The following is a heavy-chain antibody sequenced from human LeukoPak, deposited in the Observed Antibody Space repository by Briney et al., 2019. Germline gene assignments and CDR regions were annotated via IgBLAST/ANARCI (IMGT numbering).Heavy chain of an antibody. CDR1: GGSISSNSYY. J-gene: IGHJ4*02. CDR2: IYYSGNT. Sequence: SETLSLTCTVSGGSISSNSYYWGWIRQPPGKGLEWIGSIYYSGNTYYNPSLESRVTISVDTSKNLFSLKLSSVTAADTAVYYCARQVGYCTNTSCYAYYFDYWGQGTLVTVSS. D-gene: IGHD2-2*01. CDR3: ARQVGYCTNTSCYAYYFDY. V-gene: IGHV4-39*01.